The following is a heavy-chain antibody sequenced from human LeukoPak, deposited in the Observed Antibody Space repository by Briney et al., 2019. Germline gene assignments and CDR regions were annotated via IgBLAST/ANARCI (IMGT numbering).Heavy chain of an antibody. V-gene: IGHV1-2*04. J-gene: IGHJ6*02. CDR2: INPNSGGT. CDR1: GYSFTDYF. Sequence: ASVKVSCKASGYSFTDYFIHWVRQAPGQGLEWMGWINPNSGGTNYAQKFQGWVTMTRDTSISTAYMELSRLRSDDTAVYYCARDPALTYYDILTGYLYGMDVWGQGTTVTVSS. CDR3: ARDPALTYYDILTGYLYGMDV. D-gene: IGHD3-9*01.